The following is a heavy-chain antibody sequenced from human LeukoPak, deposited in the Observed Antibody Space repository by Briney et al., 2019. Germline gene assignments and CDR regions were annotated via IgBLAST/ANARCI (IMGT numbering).Heavy chain of an antibody. J-gene: IGHJ6*02. CDR2: IYYSGST. V-gene: IGHV4-31*03. D-gene: IGHD5-18*01. CDR1: GGSISSGGYY. Sequence: SQTLSLTCTVSGGSISSGGYYWTWIRQHPGKGLEWIGYIYYSGSTYYNPSLKSRVIISVDTSKNQFSLKLSSVTAADTAVYYCARDGGYSYVEESLYYGMDVWGQGTTVTVSS. CDR3: ARDGGYSYVEESLYYGMDV.